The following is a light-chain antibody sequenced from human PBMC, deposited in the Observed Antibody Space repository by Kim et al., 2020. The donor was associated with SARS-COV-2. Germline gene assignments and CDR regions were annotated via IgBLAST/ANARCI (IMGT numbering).Light chain of an antibody. Sequence: VSPGERATPSCGARETVYSDLAWYPQKPGQAPRLLIYGASTRSTVVPARVSGSGSGTEFTLTLRSLRSEDFAVYFCQQYKNWPPYTFGKGTKLEF. CDR3: QQYKNWPPYT. CDR2: GAS. CDR1: ETVYSD. V-gene: IGKV3-15*01. J-gene: IGKJ2*01.